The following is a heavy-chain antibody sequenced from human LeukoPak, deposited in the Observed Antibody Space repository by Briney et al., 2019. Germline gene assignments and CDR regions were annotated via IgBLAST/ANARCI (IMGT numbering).Heavy chain of an antibody. CDR1: GFTFDDYT. V-gene: IGHV3-9*01. D-gene: IGHD3-9*01. J-gene: IGHJ3*02. CDR2: ISWNSGSV. CDR3: ARGESDYDILTGSGEAFDI. Sequence: GGSLRLSCAASGFTFDDYTMHWVRQAPGKGLEWVSGISWNSGSVGYADSVKGRFTISRDNAKNSLYLQMNSLRAEDTAVYYCARGESDYDILTGSGEAFDIWGQGTMVTVSS.